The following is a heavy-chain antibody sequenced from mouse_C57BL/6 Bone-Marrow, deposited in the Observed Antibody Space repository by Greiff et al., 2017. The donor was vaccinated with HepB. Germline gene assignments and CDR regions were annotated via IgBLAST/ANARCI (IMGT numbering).Heavy chain of an antibody. J-gene: IGHJ3*01. CDR2: INPSNGGT. Sequence: QVQLQQPGAELVKPGASVKMSCKASGYTFTSYWITWVKQRPGQGLEWIGNINPSNGGTNYNEKFKSKATLTVDKSSSTAYMQLSSLTSEDSAVYYCARTIYYGFAYWGQGTLVTVSA. CDR1: GYTFTSYW. V-gene: IGHV1-53*01. CDR3: ARTIYYGFAY. D-gene: IGHD2-1*01.